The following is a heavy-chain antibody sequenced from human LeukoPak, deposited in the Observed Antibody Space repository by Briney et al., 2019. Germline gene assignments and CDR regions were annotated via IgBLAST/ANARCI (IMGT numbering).Heavy chain of an antibody. CDR3: ARDLVIAAAGVPDY. V-gene: IGHV4-39*07. J-gene: IGHJ4*02. D-gene: IGHD6-13*01. Sequence: PSETLSLTCTVSGGSISSSSYYWGWIRQPPGKGLEWIGSIYYSGSTYYNPSLKSRVTISVDTSKNQFSLKLSSVTAADTAVYYCARDLVIAAAGVPDYWGQGTLVTVSS. CDR1: GGSISSSSYY. CDR2: IYYSGST.